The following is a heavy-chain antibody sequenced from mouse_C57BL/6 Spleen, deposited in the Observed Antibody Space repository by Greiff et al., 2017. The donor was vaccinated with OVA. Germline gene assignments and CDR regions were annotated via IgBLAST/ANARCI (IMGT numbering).Heavy chain of an antibody. CDR2: IYPGDGDT. CDR1: GYAFSSYW. V-gene: IGHV1-80*01. J-gene: IGHJ2*01. D-gene: IGHD4-1*01. Sequence: VQLQQSGAELVKPGASVKISCKASGYAFSSYWMNWVKQRPGKGLEWIGQIYPGDGDTNYNGKFKGKATLTADKSSSTAYMQLSSLTAEDSAVYFCARRETETGGFDYWGQGTTLTVSA. CDR3: ARRETETGGFDY.